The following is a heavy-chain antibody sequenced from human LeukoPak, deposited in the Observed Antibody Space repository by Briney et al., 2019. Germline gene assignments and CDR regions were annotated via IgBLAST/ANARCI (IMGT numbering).Heavy chain of an antibody. CDR3: ARQTGYPSDFDY. V-gene: IGHV5-51*01. CDR1: GYRFANYW. J-gene: IGHJ4*02. D-gene: IGHD5-12*01. CDR2: IYPGDSDT. Sequence: GESLKISCQASGYRFANYWIGWVRQMPGKGLEWMGIIYPGDSDTRYSPSFQGQVTISADKSINTAYLQWSSLKASDTAMYYCARQTGYPSDFDYWGQGTLVTVSS.